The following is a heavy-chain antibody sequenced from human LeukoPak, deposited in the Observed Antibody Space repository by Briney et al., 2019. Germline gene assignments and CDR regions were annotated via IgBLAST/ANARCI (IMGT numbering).Heavy chain of an antibody. V-gene: IGHV5-51*01. CDR2: IYPCDSDI. J-gene: IGHJ4*02. D-gene: IGHD3-16*02. CDR3: ARTYYDYVWGSYRYGLDY. Sequence: PGESLKLSCNGSGYSFTSYWIGWVRQMPGEGVEWMGIIYPCDSDIRYSPSFQGQVTISADKSISTAYLQWSSLKASDTAMYYCARTYYDYVWGSYRYGLDYWGQGTLVTVSS. CDR1: GYSFTSYW.